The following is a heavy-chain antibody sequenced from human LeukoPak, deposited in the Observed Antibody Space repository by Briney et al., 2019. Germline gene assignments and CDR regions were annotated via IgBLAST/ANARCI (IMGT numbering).Heavy chain of an antibody. D-gene: IGHD2-15*01. Sequence: GGSLRLSCVASGFTFSGCWMHWVRQAPGKGLEWVSSISSSSSYIYYADSVKGRFTISRDNAKNSLYLQMNSLRAEDTAVYYCARDRLVVVVAPFDPWGQGTLVTVSS. CDR2: ISSSSSYI. CDR1: GFTFSGCW. V-gene: IGHV3-21*01. CDR3: ARDRLVVVVAPFDP. J-gene: IGHJ5*02.